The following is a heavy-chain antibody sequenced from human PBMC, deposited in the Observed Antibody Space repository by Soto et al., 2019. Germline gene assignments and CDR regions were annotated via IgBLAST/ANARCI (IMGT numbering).Heavy chain of an antibody. CDR1: GFTFSSYG. Sequence: QVQLVESGGGVVQPGRSLRLSCAASGFTFSSYGMHWVRQAPGKGLEWLVVIIYDGSTKYYADSVKGRFTISRDNSKSTLYLQMNSLRAEDTAVYYCAKDRMGAGVRGYFDYWGQGTLVTVSS. D-gene: IGHD3-10*01. CDR2: IIYDGSTK. CDR3: AKDRMGAGVRGYFDY. V-gene: IGHV3-30*18. J-gene: IGHJ4*02.